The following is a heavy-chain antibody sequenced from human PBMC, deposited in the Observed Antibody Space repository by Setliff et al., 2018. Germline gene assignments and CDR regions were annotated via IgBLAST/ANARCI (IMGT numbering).Heavy chain of an antibody. D-gene: IGHD5-18*01. CDR1: GDSIRSYY. CDR3: ARELLDSAMVTTGAFDI. CDR2: IYYTGSS. V-gene: IGHV4-59*01. Sequence: SETLSLTCTVSGDSIRSYYWSWVRQPPGRGLEWIGYIYYTGSSNYNPSLKSRVTISVDTSKNQFSRRLRSVIAADTAVYYCARELLDSAMVTTGAFDIWGRGTMVTVSS. J-gene: IGHJ3*02.